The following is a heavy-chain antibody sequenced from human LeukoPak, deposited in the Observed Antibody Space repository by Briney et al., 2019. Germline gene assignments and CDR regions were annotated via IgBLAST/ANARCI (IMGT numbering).Heavy chain of an antibody. J-gene: IGHJ4*02. V-gene: IGHV3-23*01. Sequence: GGSLRLSCADSGFTFRTYFMTCDCQAPGKGLEWVSVISSSGGITYYADSVKGRFTISRDNSKNTMYLQIYSLRAEDTAVYYYAKSAMPKLITSLWIAYWGQGTLVTVSS. CDR3: AKSAMPKLITSLWIAY. D-gene: IGHD2-21*01. CDR2: ISSSGGIT. CDR1: GFTFRTYF.